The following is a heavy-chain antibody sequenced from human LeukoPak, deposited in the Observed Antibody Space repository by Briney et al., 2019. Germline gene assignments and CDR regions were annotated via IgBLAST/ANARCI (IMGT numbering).Heavy chain of an antibody. Sequence: SETLSLTCAVYGGSFSGYYWSWIRQPPGKGLEWIGEINHSGSTNYNPSLKSRVTISVDTSKNQFSLKLSSVTAADTAVYYCARCSGYSYGYYYGMDVWGKGTTVTVSS. CDR1: GGSFSGYY. J-gene: IGHJ6*04. CDR2: INHSGST. CDR3: ARCSGYSYGYYYGMDV. D-gene: IGHD5-18*01. V-gene: IGHV4-34*01.